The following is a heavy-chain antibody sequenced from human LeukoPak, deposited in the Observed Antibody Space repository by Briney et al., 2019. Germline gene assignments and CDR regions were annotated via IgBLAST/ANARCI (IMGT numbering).Heavy chain of an antibody. V-gene: IGHV4-39*07. D-gene: IGHD6-13*01. CDR3: ARDANGPGIAAAGTYYYYYYMDV. J-gene: IGHJ6*03. CDR1: GGSISSSSYY. CDR2: IYYSGST. Sequence: TSETLSLTCTVSGGSISSSSYYWGWIRQPPGKGLEWIGGIYYSGSTYYNPSLKSRVTISVDTSKNQFSLKLSSVTAADTAVYYCARDANGPGIAAAGTYYYYYYMDVWGKGTTVTISS.